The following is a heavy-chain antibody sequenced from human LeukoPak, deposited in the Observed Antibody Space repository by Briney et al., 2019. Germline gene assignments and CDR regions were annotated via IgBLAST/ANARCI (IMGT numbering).Heavy chain of an antibody. V-gene: IGHV3-30*03. CDR2: ISYDGSNK. CDR1: GITFSTYG. CDR3: ATGGAFDI. J-gene: IGHJ3*02. Sequence: GRSLRLSCADSGITFSTYGIHWVRQVPGKGLEWVAVISYDGSNKYYADSVKGRFTISRDNSKNTLYLQTNSLRAEDTAVYYCATGGAFDIWGQGTMVTVSS. D-gene: IGHD3-16*01.